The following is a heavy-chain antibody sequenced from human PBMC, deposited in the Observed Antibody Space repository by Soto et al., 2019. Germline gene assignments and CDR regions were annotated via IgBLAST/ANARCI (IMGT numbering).Heavy chain of an antibody. D-gene: IGHD3-22*01. CDR2: ISGSGGST. CDR1: GFTFSSYA. J-gene: IGHJ3*02. CDR3: AKDPTYYYASSAKDDAFDI. V-gene: IGHV3-23*01. Sequence: GGSLRLSCAASGFTFSSYAMSWVRQAPGKGLEWVSAISGSGGSTYYADSVKGRFTISRDNSKNTLYLQMNSLRAEDTAVYYCAKDPTYYYASSAKDDAFDIWGQGTMVTVSS.